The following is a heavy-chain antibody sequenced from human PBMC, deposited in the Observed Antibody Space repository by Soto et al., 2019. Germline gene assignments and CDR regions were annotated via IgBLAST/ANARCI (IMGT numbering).Heavy chain of an antibody. CDR3: ARDNLAVQGAFDH. CDR1: GFVFSDFQ. D-gene: IGHD3-10*02. CDR2: ITGTSAFI. V-gene: IGHV3-21*02. J-gene: IGHJ4*02. Sequence: EVQLLQSAGGLVKPGGSLRLSCAASGFVFSDFQLNWVRQAPGRGLEWLASITGTSAFIFYADSIKGRFTISRVNPKNFLFLQMDSLGPEDTAVYYCARDNLAVQGAFDHWGQGALVTVSS.